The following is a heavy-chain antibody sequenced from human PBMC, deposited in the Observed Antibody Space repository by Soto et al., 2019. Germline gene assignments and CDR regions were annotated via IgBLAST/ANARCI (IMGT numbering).Heavy chain of an antibody. Sequence: GGSLRLSCAASGFTFSSYAMSWVRQAPGKGLEWVSAISGSGGSTYYADSVKGLFTISRDNSKNTLYLQMNSLRAEDTAVYYCAKRWQQLVTLWAFDIWGQGTMVTVSS. CDR2: ISGSGGST. V-gene: IGHV3-23*01. J-gene: IGHJ3*02. D-gene: IGHD6-13*01. CDR1: GFTFSSYA. CDR3: AKRWQQLVTLWAFDI.